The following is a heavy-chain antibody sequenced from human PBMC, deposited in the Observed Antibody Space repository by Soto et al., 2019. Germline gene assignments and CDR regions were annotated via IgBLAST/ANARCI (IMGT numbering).Heavy chain of an antibody. CDR1: GFTFSSYA. CDR2: VSGSGGST. V-gene: IGHV3-23*01. CDR3: AKLWFGELAPVDY. J-gene: IGHJ4*02. D-gene: IGHD3-10*01. Sequence: PGGSLRRSCAASGFTFSSYAMSWVRQAPGKGLEWVSVVSGSGGSTYYADSVKGRFTISRDNSKNTLNLQMNSLRAEDTALYYCAKLWFGELAPVDYWGQGTLVTVSS.